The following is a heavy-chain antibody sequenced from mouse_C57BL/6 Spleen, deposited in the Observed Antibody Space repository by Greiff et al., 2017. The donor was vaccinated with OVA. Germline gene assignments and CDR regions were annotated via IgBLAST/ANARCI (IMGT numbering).Heavy chain of an antibody. CDR1: GFSLTSYG. Sequence: VQLQQSGPGLVQPSQSLSITCTVSGFSLTSYGVHWVRQSPGKGLEWLGVIWSGGSTDYNAAFISRMSISKDNSKSQVFFKMNSLQADDTAIYYCAREGDYDDAWFAYWGQGTLVTVSA. J-gene: IGHJ3*01. CDR3: AREGDYDDAWFAY. V-gene: IGHV2-2*01. CDR2: IWSGGST. D-gene: IGHD2-4*01.